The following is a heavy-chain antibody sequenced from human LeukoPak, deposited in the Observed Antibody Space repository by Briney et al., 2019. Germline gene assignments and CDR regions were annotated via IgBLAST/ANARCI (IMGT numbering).Heavy chain of an antibody. D-gene: IGHD6-13*01. CDR1: GFTFSIYS. CDR3: AREDASSWDY. V-gene: IGHV3-21*01. J-gene: IGHJ4*02. Sequence: GGSPRLSCAASGFTFSIYSMDWVRQAPGKGLEWVSSIISSGSYIYYADSVKGRFTISRDNAKNSLYLQMNSLRAEDTAVYYCAREDASSWDYWGQGILVTVSS. CDR2: IISSGSYI.